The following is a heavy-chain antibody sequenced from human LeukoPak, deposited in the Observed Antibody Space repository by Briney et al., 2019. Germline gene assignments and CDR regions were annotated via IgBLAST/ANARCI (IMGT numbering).Heavy chain of an antibody. J-gene: IGHJ4*02. Sequence: ASVKVSCKASGYTFTSYYMHWVRQAPGQGLEWMGIINPSGGSTSYAQKFQGRVTMTRDTSTSTVYMELSSLRSEDTAVYYCARGPNSIAAAGTHFDYWGQGTLVTVSS. D-gene: IGHD6-13*01. CDR1: GYTFTSYY. CDR3: ARGPNSIAAAGTHFDY. V-gene: IGHV1-46*01. CDR2: INPSGGST.